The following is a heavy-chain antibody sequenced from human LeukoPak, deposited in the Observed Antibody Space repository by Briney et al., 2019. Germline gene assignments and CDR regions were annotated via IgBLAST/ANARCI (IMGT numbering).Heavy chain of an antibody. J-gene: IGHJ4*02. CDR3: ARGAYYYDSSGYHFDY. V-gene: IGHV4-34*01. CDR2: INHSGST. CDR1: GGSFSGYY. D-gene: IGHD3-22*01. Sequence: PSETLSLTCAIYGGSFSGYYWSWIRQPPGKGLEWIGEINHSGSTNYNPSLKSRVTISVDTSKNQFSLKLSSVTAADTAVYYCARGAYYYDSSGYHFDYWGQGTLVTVSS.